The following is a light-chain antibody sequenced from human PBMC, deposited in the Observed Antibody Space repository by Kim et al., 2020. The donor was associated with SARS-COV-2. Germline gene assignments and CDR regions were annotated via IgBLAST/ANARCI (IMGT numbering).Light chain of an antibody. Sequence: SYELTQPPSVSVSPGQTARITCSGDALPKQYAYWYQQKPGQALVLVIYKDSERPSGIPERFSGSSSGTTVTLTISGVQAEDEAYYYCQSADSSGTYVVFG. J-gene: IGLJ2*01. CDR3: QSADSSGTYVV. CDR2: KDS. V-gene: IGLV3-25*03. CDR1: ALPKQY.